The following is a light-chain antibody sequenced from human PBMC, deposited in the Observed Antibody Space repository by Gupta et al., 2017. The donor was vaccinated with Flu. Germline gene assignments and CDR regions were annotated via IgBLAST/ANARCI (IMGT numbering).Light chain of an antibody. V-gene: IGLV3-19*01. J-gene: IGLJ2*01. CDR1: SLRRYS. CDR2: DKK. Sequence: SSVLTQAPAVSVALGPTVRITCQGDSLRRYSASWYQQKSGPAPVLVIYDKKNRPSGIPDRFSGSTSGNTASLTITGAQAEDEADYYCNTRDSSGNHVVFGGGTRLTVL. CDR3: NTRDSSGNHVV.